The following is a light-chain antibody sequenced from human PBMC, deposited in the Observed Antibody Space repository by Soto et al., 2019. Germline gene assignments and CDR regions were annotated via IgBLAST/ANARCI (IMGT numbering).Light chain of an antibody. V-gene: IGLV3-21*04. Sequence: SYELTQPPSVSVAPGETAKITCGGNNIGSKTVYWYQQKPGQAPVVVISYDSDRPSGIPDRFSGSNSGNTATLTISRVEAWDEADYYCQVWDNSSDHYVFGTGTKLTVL. CDR2: YDS. CDR3: QVWDNSSDHYV. J-gene: IGLJ1*01. CDR1: NIGSKT.